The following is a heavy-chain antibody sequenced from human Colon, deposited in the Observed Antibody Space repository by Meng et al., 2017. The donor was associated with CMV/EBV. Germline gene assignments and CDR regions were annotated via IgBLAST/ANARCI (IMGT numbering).Heavy chain of an antibody. J-gene: IGHJ6*02. CDR3: VRDTAGAGMDI. V-gene: IGHV3-53*01. CDR1: GISVGSTY. D-gene: IGHD5-18*01. Sequence: GESLKISCAASGISVGSTYMTWVRQAPGKGLEWVSIIYSGGSTSYADSVKGRFTISRDTSKNTVYLQMSSLSAEDTGVYYCVRDTAGAGMDIWGQGTTVIVSS. CDR2: IYSGGST.